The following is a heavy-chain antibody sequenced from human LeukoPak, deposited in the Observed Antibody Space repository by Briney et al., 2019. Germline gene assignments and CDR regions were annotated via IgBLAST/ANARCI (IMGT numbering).Heavy chain of an antibody. CDR3: AAAAGRN. Sequence: GESLRISCMASGDYSTIYWIRWVRQMPGKGLEWMGRMDPSDSYTNYSPSFRGHVTISADKSISTAYLQWSSLKASDTAMYYCAAAAGRNWGQGTLVTVSS. CDR1: GDYSTIYW. CDR2: MDPSDSYT. D-gene: IGHD6-13*01. J-gene: IGHJ4*02. V-gene: IGHV5-10-1*01.